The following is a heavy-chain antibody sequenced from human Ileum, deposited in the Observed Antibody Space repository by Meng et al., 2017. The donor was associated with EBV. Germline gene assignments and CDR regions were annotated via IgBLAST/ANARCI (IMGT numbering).Heavy chain of an antibody. CDR1: SGSISRNGYS. V-gene: IGHV4-39*07. CDR2: IPYSGIT. Sequence: HRQPEHGCPWLVKPSDLQPLTCTLSSGSISRNGYSWGWIRQPPGKGLEWIGSIPYSGITYYNPSLKSRHSITIDTSNNQLSLKLSSVTAADTAVYYCARYQYSTNWYKSWGQGSLVTVSS. J-gene: IGHJ5*01. CDR3: ARYQYSTNWYKS. D-gene: IGHD6-6*01.